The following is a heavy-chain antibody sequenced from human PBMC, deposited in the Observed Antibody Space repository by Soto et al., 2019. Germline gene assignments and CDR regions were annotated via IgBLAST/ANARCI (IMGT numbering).Heavy chain of an antibody. CDR2: ISWNSGNI. CDR3: ARDPERTASGEYGGFDP. J-gene: IGHJ5*02. Sequence: EVQLVESGGGLVQPGRSLRLSCAASGFTFDDYALHWVRQAPGQGLEWVSGISWNSGNIGYGDSVKGRFTISRDNARNSLYLQMNSLRVEDTTLYYCARDPERTASGEYGGFDPWGQGTLVTVSS. V-gene: IGHV3-9*01. CDR1: GFTFDDYA. D-gene: IGHD4-17*01.